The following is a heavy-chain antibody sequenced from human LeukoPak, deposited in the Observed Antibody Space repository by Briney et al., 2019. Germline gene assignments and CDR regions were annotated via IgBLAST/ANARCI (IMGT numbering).Heavy chain of an antibody. D-gene: IGHD3-22*01. J-gene: IGHJ4*02. CDR3: AKDPRNYYDGSGYSRFDY. CDR2: ISSRGTTI. Sequence: GGSLRLSCAGSGLPFSSYEMNWVRQAPGKGLEWISYISSRGTTIYYADSVKGRFTISRDNAENSLYLQMNSLRAEDTGVYYCAKDPRNYYDGSGYSRFDYWGQGTQVTVSS. V-gene: IGHV3-48*03. CDR1: GLPFSSYE.